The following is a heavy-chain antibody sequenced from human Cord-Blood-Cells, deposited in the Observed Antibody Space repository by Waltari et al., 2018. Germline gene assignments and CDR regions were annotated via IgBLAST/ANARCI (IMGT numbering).Heavy chain of an antibody. V-gene: IGHV4-34*01. J-gene: IGHJ4*02. CDR2: INHSGST. Sequence: QVQLQQRGAGLLKPSATLSLTCAVYGGSFSGCYWSWIRQPPGEGLKWIGKINHSGSTNYNPSLRSRSTISGDTSKNQFSLRLSSVTAADTAVYYCAPFHLDYWGQGTLVTVSS. CDR1: GGSFSGCY. CDR3: APFHLDY.